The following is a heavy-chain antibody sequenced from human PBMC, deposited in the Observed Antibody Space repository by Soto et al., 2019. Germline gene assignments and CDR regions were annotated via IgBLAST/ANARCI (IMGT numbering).Heavy chain of an antibody. D-gene: IGHD2-2*01. CDR2: INRSGST. V-gene: IGHV4-34*01. Sequence: VQLQQWGAGLLKPSETLSLTCAVYGGSLSGYHWSWIRQPPGKGLEWIGEINRSGSTNYNPSLKSRVTISVDTSQNQFSLKLSSVTAADTAVYYCARGRSTLDYWGQGTLVTVSS. CDR1: GGSLSGYH. CDR3: ARGRSTLDY. J-gene: IGHJ4*02.